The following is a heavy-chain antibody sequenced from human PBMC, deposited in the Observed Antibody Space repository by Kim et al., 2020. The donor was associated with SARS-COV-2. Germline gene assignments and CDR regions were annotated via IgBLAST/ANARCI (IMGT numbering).Heavy chain of an antibody. CDR2: IDGSVGTT. J-gene: IGHJ4*02. CDR3: MKGGWGWIWDH. CDR1: GFTFTGYA. D-gene: IGHD2-2*03. V-gene: IGHV3-23*01. Sequence: GGSLRLSCTTSGFTFTGYAMSWVRQAPGKGLEWVSSIDGSVGTTYYVDSVKGRFTISRDNSKNTLYLQMNSLRADDTAVYYCMKGGWGWIWDHWGQGT.